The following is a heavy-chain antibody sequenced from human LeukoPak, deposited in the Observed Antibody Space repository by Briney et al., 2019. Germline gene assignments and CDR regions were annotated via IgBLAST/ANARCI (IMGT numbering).Heavy chain of an antibody. V-gene: IGHV3-30*04. J-gene: IGHJ4*02. D-gene: IGHD2-2*01. CDR3: ARVMGRYCSSTSCYVDY. CDR2: ISYDGSNK. Sequence: GRSLRLSCAASGITFSSYAMHWVRQAPGKGLEWGAVISYDGSNKYYADSVKGRFTISRDNSKNTLYLQMNSLRAEDTAVYYCARVMGRYCSSTSCYVDYWGQGTLVTVSS. CDR1: GITFSSYA.